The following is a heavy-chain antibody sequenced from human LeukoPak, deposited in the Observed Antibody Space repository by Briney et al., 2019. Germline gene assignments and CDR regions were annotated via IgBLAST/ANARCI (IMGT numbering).Heavy chain of an antibody. Sequence: GGPLRLSCVASGFSFRSYWMSWVRQAPGKGLEFVANIKQDGGSKNYVDSVQGRFTISRDNAENSLYLQMSSLRAEDTALYYCARDPGWSSFDIWGQGIMVTVSS. CDR2: IKQDGGSK. V-gene: IGHV3-7*01. CDR3: ARDPGWSSFDI. D-gene: IGHD2-15*01. J-gene: IGHJ3*02. CDR1: GFSFRSYW.